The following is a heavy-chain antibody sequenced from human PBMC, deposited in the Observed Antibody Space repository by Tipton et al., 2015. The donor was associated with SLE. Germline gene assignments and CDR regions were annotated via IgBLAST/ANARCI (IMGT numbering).Heavy chain of an antibody. V-gene: IGHV4-4*07. CDR2: IYTGGRT. D-gene: IGHD2-21*01. J-gene: IGHJ4*02. CDR3: ARDWGGEALDF. CDR1: GGSIIGYY. Sequence: TLSLTCTVSGGSIIGYYWSWIRQPAGKGPEWIGRIYTGGRTSHNPSLNSRVTTSLDTSKSQFSLKLTSVTAADTAVYYCARDWGGEALDFWGQGTLVTVSS.